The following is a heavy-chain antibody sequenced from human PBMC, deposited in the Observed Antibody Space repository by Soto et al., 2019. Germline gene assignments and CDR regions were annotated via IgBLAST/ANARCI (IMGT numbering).Heavy chain of an antibody. J-gene: IGHJ4*02. CDR1: RGTFTTDA. V-gene: IGHV1-69*01. D-gene: IGHD6-13*01. Sequence: QVQLVQSGAEVKKPGSSVSVSCKSSRGTFTTDAISWVRQAPGQGLEWMGVIIPVFGPPTYAQKFQGRLTITADESTTTAHLELHNLRSEDTAIYYCARGGHNSGWYRTFDFWGQGTLVTVSS. CDR3: ARGGHNSGWYRTFDF. CDR2: IIPVFGPP.